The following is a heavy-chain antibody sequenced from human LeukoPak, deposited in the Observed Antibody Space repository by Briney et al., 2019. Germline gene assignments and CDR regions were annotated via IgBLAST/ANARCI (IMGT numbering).Heavy chain of an antibody. CDR2: IKKDGSQK. J-gene: IGHJ5*02. CDR3: ARVGWELLNLHFDP. Sequence: GGSLRLSCVASGFTFSDRWMSWVRQAPGKGPEWVASIKKDGSQKYYVDSVKGRFTISRDNAQNSLYLQMNSLRVEDTAIYSCARVGWELLNLHFDPWGQGTLVTVSS. V-gene: IGHV3-7*03. D-gene: IGHD1-26*01. CDR1: GFTFSDRW.